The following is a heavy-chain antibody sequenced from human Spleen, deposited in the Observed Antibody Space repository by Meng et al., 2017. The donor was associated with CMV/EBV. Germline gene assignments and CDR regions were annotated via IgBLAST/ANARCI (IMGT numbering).Heavy chain of an antibody. V-gene: IGHV3-21*01. Sequence: GESLKISCEASGFTFSTYTMHWVRQAPGKGLEWVSSISSSRSYIHYRDSVKGRFTISRDNAKTSVYLQMNSLRAEDTAVYYCARMRPEYYFDYWGQGTLVTVSS. CDR3: ARMRPEYYFDY. CDR2: ISSSRSYI. CDR1: GFTFSTYT. J-gene: IGHJ4*02. D-gene: IGHD2-2*01.